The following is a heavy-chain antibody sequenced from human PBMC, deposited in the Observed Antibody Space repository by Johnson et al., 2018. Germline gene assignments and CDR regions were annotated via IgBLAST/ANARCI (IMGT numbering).Heavy chain of an antibody. D-gene: IGHD6-13*01. CDR1: GGSFSGYY. CDR2: LHYSGGA. Sequence: QVQLQQWGAGLLKPSAPLSLTCAVSGGSFSGYYWGWIRQPPGKGLEWIGNLHYSGGAYYYLSLKSRVTISLEKSKKQFYLNLSSVTAADTAVSYCARQKPGYSSSWNGLDGWGKGTTVSVSS. CDR3: ARQKPGYSSSWNGLDG. V-gene: IGHV4-34*01. J-gene: IGHJ6*04.